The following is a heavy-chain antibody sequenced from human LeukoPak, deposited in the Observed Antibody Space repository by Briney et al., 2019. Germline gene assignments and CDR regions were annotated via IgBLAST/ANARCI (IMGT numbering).Heavy chain of an antibody. CDR1: GYTFTGYY. V-gene: IGHV1-2*02. J-gene: IGHJ3*02. D-gene: IGHD4-17*01. CDR3: ARDRSTVTTSPWAFDI. CDR2: INPNSGGT. Sequence: ASVKVSCKASGYTFTGYYMHWVRQAPGQGLEWMGWINPNSGGTNYAQRFQGRVTMTRDTSISTAYMELTGLRSDGTAIYYCARDRSTVTTSPWAFDIWGQGTMAIFSS.